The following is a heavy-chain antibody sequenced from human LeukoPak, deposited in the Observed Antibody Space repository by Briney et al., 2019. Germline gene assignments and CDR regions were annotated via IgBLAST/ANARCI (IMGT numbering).Heavy chain of an antibody. D-gene: IGHD6-19*01. CDR2: IHYSGST. V-gene: IGHV4-59*08. J-gene: IGHJ4*02. Sequence: PSETLSLTCTASGGTINSYYWNWIRQPPGKGLEWIGYIHYSGSTKYNPSLKSRVTISVDTSKNQFSLKLSSVTAADTAVYYCARWYSSGWAFDYWGQGTLVTVSS. CDR1: GGTINSYY. CDR3: ARWYSSGWAFDY.